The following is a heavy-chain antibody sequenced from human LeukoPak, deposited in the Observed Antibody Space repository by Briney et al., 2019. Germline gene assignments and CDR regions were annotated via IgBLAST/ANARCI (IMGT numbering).Heavy chain of an antibody. J-gene: IGHJ4*02. CDR2: ISCDRSNK. CDR1: GFTFSSYG. V-gene: IGHV3-30*18. D-gene: IGHD3-22*01. Sequence: GGSLRLSCAASGFTFSSYGMRWVRQAPGKGLEWVSFISCDRSNKYYADSVKGRFTISRDNSKNTLYLQMNSLRAKDTAVYYCAKDTSYSARSGYLDYWGQGTLVTVSS. CDR3: AKDTSYSARSGYLDY.